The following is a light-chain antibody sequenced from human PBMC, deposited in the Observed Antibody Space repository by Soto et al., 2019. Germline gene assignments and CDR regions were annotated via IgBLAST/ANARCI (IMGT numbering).Light chain of an antibody. V-gene: IGLV1-40*01. CDR1: SSNIGAGYD. CDR2: GTS. CDR3: QSYDSSLSRV. J-gene: IGLJ2*01. Sequence: QSVLTQPPSVSGAPGQRVTISCPGSSSNIGAGYDVHWYQKLPGTAPKLLIYGTSNRPSGVPYRFSGSKSGTSASLAITGLQAEDEADYYCQSYDSSLSRVFGGGTKLTVL.